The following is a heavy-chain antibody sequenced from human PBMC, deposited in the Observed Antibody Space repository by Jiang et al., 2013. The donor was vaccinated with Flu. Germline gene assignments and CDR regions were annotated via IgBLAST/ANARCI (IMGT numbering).Heavy chain of an antibody. Sequence: IHWVRQAPGQGLEWMGIINSSGGSTTYAQKFQGRVTMTTDTSTSTVYMVLSSLTSEDTAVYYCARDFYDSGSYSDYWGQGTLVTVSS. D-gene: IGHD3-10*01. CDR3: ARDFYDSGSYSDY. J-gene: IGHJ4*02. V-gene: IGHV1-46*01. CDR2: INSSGGST.